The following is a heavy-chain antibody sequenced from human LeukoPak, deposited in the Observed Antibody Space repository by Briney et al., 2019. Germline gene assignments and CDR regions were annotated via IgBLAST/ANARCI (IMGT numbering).Heavy chain of an antibody. J-gene: IGHJ3*02. CDR1: GGSVSSDNYY. Sequence: SETLSLTCTVSGGSVSSDNYYWTWIRQSPGKGLEWIGYIYYSGTTKYNPSLNSRVTISLDTSKNQFSLKLSSVTAADTAVYYCARVVDTSMIDDAFDIWGQGTMVTVSS. V-gene: IGHV4-61*01. D-gene: IGHD5-18*01. CDR3: ARVVDTSMIDDAFDI. CDR2: IYYSGTT.